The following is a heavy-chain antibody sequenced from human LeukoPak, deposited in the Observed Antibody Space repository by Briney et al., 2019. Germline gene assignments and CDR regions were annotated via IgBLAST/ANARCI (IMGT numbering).Heavy chain of an antibody. Sequence: SETLSLTCTVSGGPISSSSYYWGWIRQPPGKGLEWIGSMYYSGSTYYNPSLKSRVTISVDTSKNQFSLKLSSVTAADTAVYYCATSSGSYYYWGQGTLVTVSS. V-gene: IGHV4-39*01. CDR1: GGPISSSSYY. CDR2: MYYSGST. J-gene: IGHJ4*02. D-gene: IGHD1-26*01. CDR3: ATSSGSYYY.